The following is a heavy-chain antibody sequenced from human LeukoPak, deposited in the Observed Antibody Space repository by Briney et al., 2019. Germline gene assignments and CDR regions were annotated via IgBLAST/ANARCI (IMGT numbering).Heavy chain of an antibody. CDR1: GFTVSSNY. CDR2: IYSGGST. J-gene: IGHJ4*02. V-gene: IGHV3-66*04. Sequence: GGSLRLSCAASGFTVSSNYMSWVRQAPGKGLEWVSVIYSGGSTYYADSVKGRFTISRDNAKNSLYLQMNSLRDEDTAVYYCARRAYGDDSFDYWGQGTLVTVSS. D-gene: IGHD4-17*01. CDR3: ARRAYGDDSFDY.